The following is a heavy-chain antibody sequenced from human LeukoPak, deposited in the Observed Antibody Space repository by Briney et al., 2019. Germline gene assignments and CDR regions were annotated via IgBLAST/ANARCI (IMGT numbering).Heavy chain of an antibody. D-gene: IGHD3-10*01. CDR2: ISSSSSYI. Sequence: PGGSQRLSCAASGFKFSDHYIDWVRQAPGKGLEWVSSISSSSSYIYYADSVKGRFTISRDNAKNSLYLQMNSLRAEDTAVYYCAREGLYGSGSYYFDYWGQGTLVTVSS. V-gene: IGHV3-21*01. CDR3: AREGLYGSGSYYFDY. CDR1: GFKFSDHY. J-gene: IGHJ4*02.